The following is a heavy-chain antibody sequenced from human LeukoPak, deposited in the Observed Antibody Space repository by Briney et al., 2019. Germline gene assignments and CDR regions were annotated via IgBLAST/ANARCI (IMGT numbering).Heavy chain of an antibody. J-gene: IGHJ4*02. Sequence: PSETLSLTCAVYGGSFSGYYWSWIRQPPGKGLEWIGEINHSGNTNYNPSLKSRVTISVDTSKNHFSLKLSSATVADTAVYYCARLGYCSGGTCYSVPFDYWGQGTLVTVSS. CDR1: GGSFSGYY. V-gene: IGHV4-34*01. D-gene: IGHD2-15*01. CDR2: INHSGNT. CDR3: ARLGYCSGGTCYSVPFDY.